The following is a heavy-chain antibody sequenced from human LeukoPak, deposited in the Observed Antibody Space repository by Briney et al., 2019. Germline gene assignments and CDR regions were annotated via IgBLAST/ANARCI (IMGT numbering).Heavy chain of an antibody. CDR1: GFTFSDHW. V-gene: IGHV3-7*01. CDR3: ARESTTGWYYFDY. Sequence: PGGSLRLSCAASGFTFSDHWMSWVRKAPGKGLEWVANIKRDGSERYHVDSVKGRFTISRDNTKNSLYLQMNSLRAEDTAVYYCARESTTGWYYFDYWGQGILVTVSS. CDR2: IKRDGSER. J-gene: IGHJ4*02. D-gene: IGHD6-19*01.